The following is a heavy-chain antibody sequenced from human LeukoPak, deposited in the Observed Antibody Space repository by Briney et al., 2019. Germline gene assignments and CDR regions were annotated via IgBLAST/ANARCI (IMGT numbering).Heavy chain of an antibody. D-gene: IGHD3-10*01. CDR1: GGSFSGYY. CDR2: VNHSGIT. Sequence: SETLSLTCAFYGGSFSGYYWSWIRQPPGKGLEWIGEVNHSGITNYNPSLKSRVTISLDTSKNQFSLKLSSVTAADTAVYYCASITMVRGVRYFDYWGQGTLVTVSS. V-gene: IGHV4-34*01. CDR3: ASITMVRGVRYFDY. J-gene: IGHJ4*02.